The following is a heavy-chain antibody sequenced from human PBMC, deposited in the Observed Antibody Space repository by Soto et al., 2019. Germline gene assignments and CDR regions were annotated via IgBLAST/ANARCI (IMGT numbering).Heavy chain of an antibody. CDR2: INPSGGST. Sequence: ASVKVSCKASGYTFTSYYMHWVRQAPGQGLEWVGIINPSGGSTSYAQKFQGRVTMTRDTSTSTVYMELSSLRSEDTAVYYCAGDLSLLYCSSTSCPGPYNWFDPWGQGTLVTVSS. V-gene: IGHV1-46*03. J-gene: IGHJ5*02. CDR1: GYTFTSYY. CDR3: AGDLSLLYCSSTSCPGPYNWFDP. D-gene: IGHD2-2*01.